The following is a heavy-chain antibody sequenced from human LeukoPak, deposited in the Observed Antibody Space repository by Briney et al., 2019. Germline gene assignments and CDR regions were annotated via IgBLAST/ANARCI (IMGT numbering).Heavy chain of an antibody. J-gene: IGHJ4*02. Sequence: GGSLRLSCAASGFTFSSYGMHWVRQAPGKGLEWVAVIWYDGSNKYYADSVKGRFIISRDNSKNTLYLQMNSLRAEDTAVYYCARAYSSTPPRAFFDYWGQGTLVTVSS. CDR2: IWYDGSNK. CDR1: GFTFSSYG. V-gene: IGHV3-33*01. D-gene: IGHD6-13*01. CDR3: ARAYSSTPPRAFFDY.